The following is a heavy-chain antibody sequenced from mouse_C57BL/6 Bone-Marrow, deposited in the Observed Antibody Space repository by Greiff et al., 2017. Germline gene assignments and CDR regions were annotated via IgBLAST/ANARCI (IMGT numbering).Heavy chain of an antibody. Sequence: EVQLQESGGDLVKPGGSLKLSCAASGFTFSSYGMSWVRQTPDKRLEWVATISSGGSYTYYPDSVKGRFTISRDNAKNTLYLQMSSLKSEDTAMYYCARHAAYWGQGTLVTVSA. CDR3: ARHAAY. V-gene: IGHV5-6*01. CDR2: ISSGGSYT. CDR1: GFTFSSYG. J-gene: IGHJ3*01.